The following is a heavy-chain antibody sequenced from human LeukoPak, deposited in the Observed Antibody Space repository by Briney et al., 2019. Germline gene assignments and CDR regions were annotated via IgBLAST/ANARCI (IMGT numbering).Heavy chain of an antibody. CDR1: GGSISSGDYY. CDR2: IYYSGST. D-gene: IGHD3-3*01. Sequence: SETLSLTCTVSGGSISSGDYYWSWIRQPPGKGLEWIGYIYYSGSTYYNPSLKSRVTISVDTSKNQFSLKLSSVTAADTAVYYCARADDFWSGYYNRGYFDYWGXGTLVTVSS. CDR3: ARADDFWSGYYNRGYFDY. V-gene: IGHV4-30-4*01. J-gene: IGHJ4*01.